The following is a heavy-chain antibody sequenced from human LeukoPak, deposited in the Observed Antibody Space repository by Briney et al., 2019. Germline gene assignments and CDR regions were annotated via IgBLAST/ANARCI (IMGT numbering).Heavy chain of an antibody. V-gene: IGHV1-2*02. J-gene: IGHJ4*02. CDR3: ARVDVYSSGWYVPSSFDY. Sequence: ASVKVSCKASGYTFTGYYMHWVRQAPGQGLEWMGWINPNSGGTNYAQKFQGRVTMTRDTSISTAYMELSGLRSDDTAVYYCARVDVYSSGWYVPSSFDYWGQGTLVTVSS. D-gene: IGHD6-19*01. CDR2: INPNSGGT. CDR1: GYTFTGYY.